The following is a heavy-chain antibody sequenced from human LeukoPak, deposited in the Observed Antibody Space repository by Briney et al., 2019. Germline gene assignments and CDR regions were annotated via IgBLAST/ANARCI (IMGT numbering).Heavy chain of an antibody. V-gene: IGHV4-31*03. Sequence: SETLSLTCTVSGGSISSGGYYWSWIRQHPGKGLEWIGYIYYSGSTYYNPSLKSRVTISVDTSKNQFSLKLSSVTAADTAVYYCARDESSGYGGFDYWGQGTLVTVSS. J-gene: IGHJ4*02. CDR2: IYYSGST. CDR1: GGSISSGGYY. CDR3: ARDESSGYGGFDY. D-gene: IGHD3-22*01.